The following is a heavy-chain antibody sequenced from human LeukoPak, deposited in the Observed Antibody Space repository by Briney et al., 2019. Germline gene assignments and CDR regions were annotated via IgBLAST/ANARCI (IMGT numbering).Heavy chain of an antibody. CDR2: MNPNNGNA. CDR3: ARGEYGDYERGGYSHYYGMDV. CDR1: GVTFTSYD. D-gene: IGHD4-17*01. Sequence: ASVKLSCKASGVTFTSYDINWVRQARGQGLEWMGWMNPNNGNAGYAHKSQGGVTMTSDTSTSTAYMALRRLRSEDTAVYYCARGEYGDYERGGYSHYYGMDVWGQGTPVTVSS. V-gene: IGHV1-8*01. J-gene: IGHJ6*02.